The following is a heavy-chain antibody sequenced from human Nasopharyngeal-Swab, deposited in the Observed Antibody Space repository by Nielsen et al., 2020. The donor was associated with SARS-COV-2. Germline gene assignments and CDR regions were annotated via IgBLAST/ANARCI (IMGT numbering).Heavy chain of an antibody. V-gene: IGHV3-7*01. CDR1: GFTFSTYD. CDR3: AREEGVGSSDNYYYYGMDV. J-gene: IGHJ6*02. CDR2: IKQDGSEK. D-gene: IGHD2-2*01. Sequence: GGSLRLSCAASGFTFSTYDMSWVRQAPGRGLEWVANIKQDGSEKYYVDSVKGRFTISRDNAKNSLYLQMNSLRAENTAVYYCAREEGVGSSDNYYYYGMDVWGQGTTVTVSS.